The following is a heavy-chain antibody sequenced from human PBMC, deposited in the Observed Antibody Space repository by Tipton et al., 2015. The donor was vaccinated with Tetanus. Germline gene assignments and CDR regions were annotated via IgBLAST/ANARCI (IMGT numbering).Heavy chain of an antibody. Sequence: QLVQSGAEVKKPGASVKVSCKASGYTFTSYGISWVRQAPGQGLEWMGWISAYNGNTNYAQKLQGRVTMTTDTSTGTAYMELRSLRSDDTAVYYCARDTTMVRGEGRACFDYWGQGTLVTVSS. D-gene: IGHD3-10*01. CDR1: GYTFTSYG. J-gene: IGHJ4*02. CDR3: ARDTTMVRGEGRACFDY. CDR2: ISAYNGNT. V-gene: IGHV1-18*04.